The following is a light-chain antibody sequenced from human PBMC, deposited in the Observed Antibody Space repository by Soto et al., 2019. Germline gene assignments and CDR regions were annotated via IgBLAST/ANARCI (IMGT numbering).Light chain of an antibody. V-gene: IGKV3-20*01. CDR3: QQYAGPPRT. CDR2: DAS. CDR1: QSFSSSQ. Sequence: EIVLTQSPGTVSLSPGERATLSCRASQSFSSSQLAWYEHKPGHAPRLLIYDASRRATGIPDRFSGSGSGTDFTLTISRLEPEDFAVYYCQQYAGPPRTFGQGTKVDIK. J-gene: IGKJ1*01.